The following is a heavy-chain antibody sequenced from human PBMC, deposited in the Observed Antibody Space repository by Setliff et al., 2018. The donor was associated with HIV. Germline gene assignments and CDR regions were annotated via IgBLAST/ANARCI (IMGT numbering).Heavy chain of an antibody. CDR1: DNSITNYY. CDR2: MHYSGRT. D-gene: IGHD1-26*01. J-gene: IGHJ6*02. V-gene: IGHV4-59*01. CDR3: ARDRLSYNFYYYGMDV. Sequence: SETLSLTCTVSDNSITNYYWNWIRQPPGKGLEWIGYMHYSGRTSYNPSLKSRVTTSVNTSKNQLSLNLSSVTAADTAVYYCARDRLSYNFYYYGMDVWGQGTTVTVSS.